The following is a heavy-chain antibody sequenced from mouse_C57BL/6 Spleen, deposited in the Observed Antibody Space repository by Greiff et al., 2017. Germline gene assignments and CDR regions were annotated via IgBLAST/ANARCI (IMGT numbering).Heavy chain of an antibody. J-gene: IGHJ4*01. CDR3: ARGVSGAMDY. D-gene: IGHD4-1*01. CDR1: GYTFTSYW. Sequence: QVQLQQPGAELVKPGASVKLSCKASGYTFTSYWMQWVKQRPGQGLEWIGEIDPSDSYTNYNQKFKGKATLTVDTSSSTAYMQLSSLTSEDSAVYYCARGVSGAMDYWGQGTSVTVSS. V-gene: IGHV1-50*01. CDR2: IDPSDSYT.